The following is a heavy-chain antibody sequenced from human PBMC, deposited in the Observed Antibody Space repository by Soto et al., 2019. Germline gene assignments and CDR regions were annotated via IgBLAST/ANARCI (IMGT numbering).Heavy chain of an antibody. J-gene: IGHJ4*02. CDR3: ARVYMITFGGLTPSPRAYRFDY. CDR1: GFTFSSYS. D-gene: IGHD3-16*01. CDR2: IFPGDSDT. Sequence: GGSLRLSCAASGFTFSSYSMNWVRQKPGKGLEWLGIIFPGDSDTRYSPSFQGHVTISVDNSIHTHFLQWSSLTTSDTATYYCARVYMITFGGLTPSPRAYRFDYWGQGTRVTVSS. V-gene: IGHV5-51*01.